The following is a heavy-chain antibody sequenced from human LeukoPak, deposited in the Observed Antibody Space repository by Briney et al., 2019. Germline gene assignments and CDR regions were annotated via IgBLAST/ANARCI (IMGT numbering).Heavy chain of an antibody. J-gene: IGHJ4*02. V-gene: IGHV1-18*04. CDR1: GYTFSSYA. D-gene: IGHD3-22*01. CDR3: ARVRITMIVVSANFDY. CDR2: ISAYNGNT. Sequence: ASVKVSCKASGYTFSSYAMNWVRQAPGQGLEWMGWISAYNGNTNYAQKLQGRVTMTTDTSTSTAYMELRSLRSDDTAVYYCARVRITMIVVSANFDYWGQGTLVTVSS.